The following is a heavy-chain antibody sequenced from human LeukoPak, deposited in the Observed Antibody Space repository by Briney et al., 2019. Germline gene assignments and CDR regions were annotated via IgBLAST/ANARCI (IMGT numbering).Heavy chain of an antibody. CDR3: AVYPRGYWSGGRCYIGY. Sequence: GESLKISCKGSGYSFTNYWIGWVRQMPGKGLEWMGIIYPGDSDTRYSPSFQGQVTLSADKSISTAYLQWSSLKASDTAMYYCAVYPRGYWSGGRCYIGYWGQGTLVTVSS. CDR1: GYSFTNYW. V-gene: IGHV5-51*01. J-gene: IGHJ4*02. D-gene: IGHD2-15*01. CDR2: IYPGDSDT.